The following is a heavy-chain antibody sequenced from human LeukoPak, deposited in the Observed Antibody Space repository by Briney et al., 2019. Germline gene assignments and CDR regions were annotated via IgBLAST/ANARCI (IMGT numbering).Heavy chain of an antibody. Sequence: SETLSLTCAVSGYSISSGYYWGWIRQPPGKGLEWIGSIYHSGSTYYNPSLKSRVTISVDTSKNQFSPKLSSVTAADTAVYYCARGGYYYDSSGYCSFDYWGQGTLVTVSS. CDR3: ARGGYYYDSSGYCSFDY. CDR1: GYSISSGYY. D-gene: IGHD3-22*01. CDR2: IYHSGST. J-gene: IGHJ4*02. V-gene: IGHV4-38-2*01.